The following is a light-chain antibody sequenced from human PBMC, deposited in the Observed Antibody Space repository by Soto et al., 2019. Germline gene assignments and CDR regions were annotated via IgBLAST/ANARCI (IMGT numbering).Light chain of an antibody. Sequence: EIVMTQPPATLSVSPGERVTLSCMAGESVSSNLAWYQQKPGQAPRLLIYGASTSATGIPASFSGSGSGTEFTLTISSLQSEDFAVYYCQQYNNWPSHTFGGGTKVDIK. J-gene: IGKJ4*01. V-gene: IGKV3-15*01. CDR3: QQYNNWPSHT. CDR2: GAS. CDR1: ESVSSN.